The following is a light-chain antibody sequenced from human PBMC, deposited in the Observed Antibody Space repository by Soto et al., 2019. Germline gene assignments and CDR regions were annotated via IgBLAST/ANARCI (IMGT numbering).Light chain of an antibody. Sequence: QSALTQPASVSGSPGQSITISCTGTSSDVGGYNYVSWYQQHPGKAPKLMIYDVSNRPSGVSNRFSGSKSGNTASLTISGLPADDEADYYCSSHTSSSTVVFGGGTKLTVL. J-gene: IGLJ2*01. CDR1: SSDVGGYNY. CDR2: DVS. V-gene: IGLV2-14*01. CDR3: SSHTSSSTVV.